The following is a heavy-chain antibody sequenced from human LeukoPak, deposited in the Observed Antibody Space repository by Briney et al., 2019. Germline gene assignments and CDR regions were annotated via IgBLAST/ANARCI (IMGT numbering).Heavy chain of an antibody. CDR3: TSGYSGPDAFDI. V-gene: IGHV4-34*01. D-gene: IGHD2-21*01. CDR2: INHSGST. CDR1: GGSFSGYY. Sequence: PSETLSLTCAVYGGSFSGYYWSWIRQPPGKGLEWIGEINHSGSTNYNPSLKSRVTISVDTSKNQFSLQLNSVTPEDTAVYYCTSGYSGPDAFDIWGQGTMVTVSS. J-gene: IGHJ3*02.